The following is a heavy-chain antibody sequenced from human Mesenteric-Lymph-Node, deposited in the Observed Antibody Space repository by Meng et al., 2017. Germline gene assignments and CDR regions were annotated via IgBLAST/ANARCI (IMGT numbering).Heavy chain of an antibody. CDR3: ARGKQDAWELLAY. J-gene: IGHJ4*02. Sequence: QVQLQESGPGLVKPSGTLSLTCAVSGGSISSSNWWSWVRQPPGKGLEWIGDIDDSGSTNYNPSLNSRISISLDKSKNHFSLKVNSVTAADTAVYYCARGKQDAWELLAYWGQGALVTVSS. D-gene: IGHD1-26*01. V-gene: IGHV4-4*02. CDR1: GGSISSSNW. CDR2: IDDSGST.